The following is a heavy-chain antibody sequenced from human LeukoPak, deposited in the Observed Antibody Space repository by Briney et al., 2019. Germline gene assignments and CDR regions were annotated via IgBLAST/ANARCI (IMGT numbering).Heavy chain of an antibody. CDR3: ASQGASLTSAHGAY. D-gene: IGHD3-16*02. CDR2: IYYSGST. J-gene: IGHJ4*02. Sequence: PSETLSLTCTVSGGSLSSGDYYWSWIRQPPGKGLEWIGYIYYSGSTYYNPSLKSRVTMSVDTSKNQFSLKLSSVAAADTAVYYCASQGASLTSAHGAYWGQGTLVTVSS. V-gene: IGHV4-30-4*08. CDR1: GGSLSSGDYY.